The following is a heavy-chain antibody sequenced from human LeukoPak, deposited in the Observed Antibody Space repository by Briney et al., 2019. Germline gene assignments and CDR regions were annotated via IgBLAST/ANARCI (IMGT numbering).Heavy chain of an antibody. V-gene: IGHV3-30*18. CDR1: GFTFSSYG. D-gene: IGHD4-17*01. CDR2: ISYDGSNK. Sequence: PGRSLRLSCAASGFTFSSYGMHWVRQAPGKWLEWVAVISYDGSNKYYADSVKGRFTISRDNSKNTLYLQMNSLRAEDTAVYYCAKDSSFYGDYFDYWGQGTLVTVSS. J-gene: IGHJ4*02. CDR3: AKDSSFYGDYFDY.